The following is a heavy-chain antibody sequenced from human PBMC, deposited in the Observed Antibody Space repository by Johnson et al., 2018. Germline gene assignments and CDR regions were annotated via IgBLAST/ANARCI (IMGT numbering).Heavy chain of an antibody. CDR2: ISSSSGYI. J-gene: IGHJ6*03. CDR1: GFSFSRYS. V-gene: IGHV3-21*01. D-gene: IGHD2-2*01. CDR3: AREDIVVVPAVINYMDV. Sequence: VQLVQSGGGLVKPGGSLRLSCAASGFSFSRYSMNWVRQVPGKGLEWVSSISSSSGYIYYADSVTGRFTISRDNAKNSLYLQMNSLRAEDTAVYYCAREDIVVVPAVINYMDVWGKGTTVTVSS.